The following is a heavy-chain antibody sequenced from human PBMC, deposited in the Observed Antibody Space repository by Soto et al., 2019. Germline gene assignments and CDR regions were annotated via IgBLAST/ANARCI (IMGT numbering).Heavy chain of an antibody. CDR1: GGSISSGGYY. CDR2: IYYSGST. Sequence: SETLSLTCTVSGGSISSGGYYWSWIRQHPGKGLEWIGYIYYSGSTYYNPSLKSRVTISVDTSKNQFSLKLSSVTAADTAVYYCARALLVGATKSAANWFDPWGQGTLVTVSS. CDR3: ARALLVGATKSAANWFDP. D-gene: IGHD1-26*01. J-gene: IGHJ5*02. V-gene: IGHV4-31*03.